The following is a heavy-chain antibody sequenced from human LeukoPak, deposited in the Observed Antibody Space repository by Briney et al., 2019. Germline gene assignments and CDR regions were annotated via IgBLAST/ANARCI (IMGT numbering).Heavy chain of an antibody. V-gene: IGHV3-21*03. CDR1: GFTFSTYS. J-gene: IGHJ6*03. D-gene: IGHD2-2*01. CDR3: SRDFGPEIVVVPAAKSTSRRGYYYMDV. CDR2: ISSSSSCI. Sequence: PGGSLKLSCAASGFTFSTYSMNWVRQAPGKGLEWVSSISSSSSCIYYADSVKGRFTISRDNAKNSLYLQMNSLKTEDTAVYYCSRDFGPEIVVVPAAKSTSRRGYYYMDVWAKGPRSPSP.